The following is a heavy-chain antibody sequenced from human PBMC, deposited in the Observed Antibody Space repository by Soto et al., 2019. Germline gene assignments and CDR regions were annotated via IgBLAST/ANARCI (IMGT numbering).Heavy chain of an antibody. CDR3: ASGDFAWEPSTDY. D-gene: IGHD3-3*01. V-gene: IGHV4-34*01. J-gene: IGHJ4*02. Sequence: QVQLQQWGAGLLKPSETLSLTCAVYGGSLSGYYWSWIRQPPGKGLEWIGEINHSGSTNYSPSLKSRVTILVDTSKNQFSLQLSSVTAADTAMYYCASGDFAWEPSTDYWGQGTLVTVSS. CDR1: GGSLSGYY. CDR2: INHSGST.